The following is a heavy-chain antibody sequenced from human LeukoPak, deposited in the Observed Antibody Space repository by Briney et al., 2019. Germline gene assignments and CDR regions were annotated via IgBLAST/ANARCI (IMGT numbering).Heavy chain of an antibody. V-gene: IGHV3-23*01. Sequence: GGSLRLSCAASGFTFRDYSMHWVRQTPGKGLEWVSLINGDGLTAHYGDSVRGRFTISRDNSKNTLYLQMNSLRAEDTAVYYCAKDRWGSGSPFDYWGQGTLVTVSS. D-gene: IGHD1-26*01. CDR1: GFTFRDYS. J-gene: IGHJ4*02. CDR3: AKDRWGSGSPFDY. CDR2: INGDGLTA.